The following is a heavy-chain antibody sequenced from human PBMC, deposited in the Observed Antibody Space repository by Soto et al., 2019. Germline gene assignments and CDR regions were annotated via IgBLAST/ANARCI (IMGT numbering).Heavy chain of an antibody. D-gene: IGHD3-10*01. CDR2: IYHSGST. J-gene: IGHJ5*02. CDR1: GGSISSGGYS. V-gene: IGHV4-30-2*01. CDR3: ARELFGRSVWFDP. Sequence: PSETLSLTCAVSGGSISSGGYSWSWIRQPPGKGLEWIAYIYHSGSTYYNPSLKSRVTISVDRSKNQFSLKLSSVTAADTAVYYCARELFGRSVWFDPWGQGTLVTVSS.